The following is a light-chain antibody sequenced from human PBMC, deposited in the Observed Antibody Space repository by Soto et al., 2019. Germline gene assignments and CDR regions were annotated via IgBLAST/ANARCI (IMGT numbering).Light chain of an antibody. Sequence: QPVLTQPPSASGTPGQRVIISCSGSSSNIGSNYVYWYQQFPGTAPKPLIQSNNQRPSGVPDRFSGSKSGTSASLAISGLRSEDEADYYCAVWDDSLSLGVFGGGTKLTVL. V-gene: IGLV1-47*02. CDR1: SSNIGSNY. CDR2: SNN. J-gene: IGLJ3*02. CDR3: AVWDDSLSLGV.